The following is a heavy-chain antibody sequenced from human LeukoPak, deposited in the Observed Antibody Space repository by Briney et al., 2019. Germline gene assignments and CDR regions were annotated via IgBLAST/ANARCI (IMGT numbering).Heavy chain of an antibody. CDR2: IYTSGST. D-gene: IGHD3-22*01. CDR1: GGSISSYY. CDR3: ARVGGSHYYDSSGLDY. Sequence: SETLSLTCTVSGGSISSYYWGWIRQPPGKGLEWIGRIYTSGSTNYNPSLKSRVTMSVDTSKNQFSLKLSSVTAADTAVYYCARVGGSHYYDSSGLDYWGQGTLVTVSS. J-gene: IGHJ4*02. V-gene: IGHV4-4*07.